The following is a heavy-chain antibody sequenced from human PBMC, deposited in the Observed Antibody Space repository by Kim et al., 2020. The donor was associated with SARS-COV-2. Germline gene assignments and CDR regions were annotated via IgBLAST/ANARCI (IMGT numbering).Heavy chain of an antibody. V-gene: IGHV1-69*13. Sequence: SVKVSCKASGGTFSSYAISWVRQAPGQGLEWMGGIIPIFGTANYAQKFQGRVTITADESTSTAYMELSSLRSEDTAVYYCARNHYDILTGYYRHYYYGMDDWGQGTTVTVSS. CDR3: ARNHYDILTGYYRHYYYGMDD. J-gene: IGHJ6*02. CDR2: IIPIFGTA. CDR1: GGTFSSYA. D-gene: IGHD3-9*01.